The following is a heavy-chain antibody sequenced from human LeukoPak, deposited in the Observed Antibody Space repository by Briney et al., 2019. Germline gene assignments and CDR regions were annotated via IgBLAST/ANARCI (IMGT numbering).Heavy chain of an antibody. CDR3: ARDSGSYYGVDY. D-gene: IGHD1-26*01. CDR1: GGSISSGSYY. CDR2: IYTSGST. J-gene: IGHJ4*02. V-gene: IGHV4-61*02. Sequence: PSQTLSLTCTVSGGSISSGSYYWSWIRQPAGKGLEWIGRIYTSGSTNYNPSLKSRVTISVDTSKNQFSVKLSSVTAADTAVYYCARDSGSYYGVDYWGQGTLVTVSS.